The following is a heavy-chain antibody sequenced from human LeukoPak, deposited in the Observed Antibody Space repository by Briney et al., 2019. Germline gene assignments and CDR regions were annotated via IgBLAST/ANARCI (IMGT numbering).Heavy chain of an antibody. CDR1: GGSISSYY. J-gene: IGHJ4*02. V-gene: IGHV4-59*01. D-gene: IGHD7-27*01. CDR2: IYYSGST. Sequence: SETLSLTCTVSGGSISSYYWSWIRQPPGKGLEWIWYIYYSGSTNFNPSLKSRVTISIDTSKNQFSLKLSSVTAADTAVYYCARAPNWDRSFDYWGQGTLVTVSS. CDR3: ARAPNWDRSFDY.